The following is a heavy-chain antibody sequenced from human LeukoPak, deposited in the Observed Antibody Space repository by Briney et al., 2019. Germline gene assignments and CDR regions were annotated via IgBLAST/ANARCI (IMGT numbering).Heavy chain of an antibody. Sequence: PWETLSLTCTVSGGSISSYYWSWIRQPPGKGLEWIGYIYYSGSTNYNPSLKSRVTISVDTSKNQFSLKLSSVTAADTAVYYCASYLVGGWFDPWGQGTLVTVSS. CDR1: GGSISSYY. V-gene: IGHV4-59*01. CDR2: IYYSGST. D-gene: IGHD2-2*01. J-gene: IGHJ5*02. CDR3: ASYLVGGWFDP.